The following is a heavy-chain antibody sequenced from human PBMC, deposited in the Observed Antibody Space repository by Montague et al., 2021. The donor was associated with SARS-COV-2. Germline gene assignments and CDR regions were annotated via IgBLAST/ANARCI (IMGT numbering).Heavy chain of an antibody. V-gene: IGHV4-59*01. J-gene: IGHJ6*02. CDR2: IYHNGST. Sequence: SETLSLTCTVSGGSISSYYWPWIRQPPGKGLESIGYIYHNGSTKYNPSLKSRVTISVDTSKNQFSLKLSSVSVADTAVYYCARGGGNSADYYNYTMDVWGQGTTVTVFS. CDR3: ARGGGNSADYYNYTMDV. D-gene: IGHD4-23*01. CDR1: GGSISSYY.